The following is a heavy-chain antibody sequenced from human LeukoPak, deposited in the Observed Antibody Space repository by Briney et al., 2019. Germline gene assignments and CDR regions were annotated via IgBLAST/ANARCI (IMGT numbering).Heavy chain of an antibody. V-gene: IGHV3-23*01. CDR2: ISGSGGRT. CDR3: AKEGDILTGYYSFDY. J-gene: IGHJ4*02. CDR1: GFTFSSYA. Sequence: GGSLRLSCAASGFTFSSYAMSWVRQAPGKGLEWVSAISGSGGRTYYADSVKGRFTISRDNSKNTLYLQMNSLRAEDTAVYYCAKEGDILTGYYSFDYWGQGTLVTVSS. D-gene: IGHD3-9*01.